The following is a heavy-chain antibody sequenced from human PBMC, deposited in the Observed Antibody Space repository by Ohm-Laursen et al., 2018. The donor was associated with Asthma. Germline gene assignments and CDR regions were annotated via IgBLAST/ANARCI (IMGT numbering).Heavy chain of an antibody. J-gene: IGHJ1*01. V-gene: IGHV3-21*01. CDR3: ARIGPEWELLGREYSVHH. CDR1: GGSISSSKW. D-gene: IGHD1-26*01. CDR2: ISTASTFI. Sequence: GTLSLTCAVSGGSISSSKWWSWVRQAPGKGLEWVASISTASTFIYYADSVRGRFTTSRDNAKNLVFLQMNDVRAEDTALYYCARIGPEWELLGREYSVHHWGQGTLVTVSS.